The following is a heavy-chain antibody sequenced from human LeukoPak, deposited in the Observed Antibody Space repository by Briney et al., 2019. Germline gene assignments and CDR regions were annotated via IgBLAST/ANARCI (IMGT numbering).Heavy chain of an antibody. CDR3: ARLCSGGSCYSDAFDI. J-gene: IGHJ3*02. V-gene: IGHV3-20*04. CDR1: GFTFDDYG. Sequence: GGSLRLSCAASGFTFDDYGMSWVRQAPGKGLEWVSGINWNGGSTGYADSVKGRFTISRDNAKNSLYLQMNILRAEDTALYYCARLCSGGSCYSDAFDIWGQGTMVTVSS. D-gene: IGHD2-15*01. CDR2: INWNGGST.